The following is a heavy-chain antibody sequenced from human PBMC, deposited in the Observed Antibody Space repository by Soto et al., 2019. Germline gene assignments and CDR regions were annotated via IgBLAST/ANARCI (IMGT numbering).Heavy chain of an antibody. CDR1: ELSLSTSGVG. CDR2: IYWDDDK. D-gene: IGHD3-10*01. V-gene: IGHV2-5*02. J-gene: IGHJ4*02. CDR3: VHSHVLRWFGFDS. Sequence: QITLKESGPTLVEPTQTLTLTCTFSELSLSTSGVGVGWIRQPPGKALEWLALIYWDDDKRYSPSLKSRLTITKVTSNNQVVLIMTNMDPVDTATYYCVHSHVLRWFGFDSWGQGTLVTVSS.